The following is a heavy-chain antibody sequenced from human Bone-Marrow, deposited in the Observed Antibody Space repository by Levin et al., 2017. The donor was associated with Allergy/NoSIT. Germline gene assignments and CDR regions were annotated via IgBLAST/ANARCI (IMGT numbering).Heavy chain of an antibody. Sequence: GGSLRLSCAASGFTFNDYTMHWVRQAPQRGLEWVSLISWDASTTYYADSVRGRFTISIDNSKNALYLQMNSLTTEDTALYYCAKDLSPRIAVTGNIEYWGQGTLVTVSS. V-gene: IGHV3-43*01. CDR1: GFTFNDYT. D-gene: IGHD6-19*01. CDR3: AKDLSPRIAVTGNIEY. CDR2: ISWDASTT. J-gene: IGHJ4*02.